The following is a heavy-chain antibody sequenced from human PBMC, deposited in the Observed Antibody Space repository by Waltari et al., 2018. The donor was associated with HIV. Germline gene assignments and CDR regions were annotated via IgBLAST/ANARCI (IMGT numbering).Heavy chain of an antibody. CDR3: VSSGLDV. J-gene: IGHJ6*02. Sequence: VQLVESGGDLAQPGGSLRLSCVAAGFTFSNSWMHWFRQVPGKMLVWVARINTDETIRTYAENVKGRFTISRDNGKNTLYLQMNSLRVEDTAVYYCVSSGLDVWGQGTTVNVSS. CDR2: INTDETIR. CDR1: GFTFSNSW. V-gene: IGHV3-74*01.